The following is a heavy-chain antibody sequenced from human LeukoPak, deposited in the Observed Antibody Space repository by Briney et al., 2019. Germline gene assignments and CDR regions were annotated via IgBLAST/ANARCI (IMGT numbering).Heavy chain of an antibody. Sequence: ASVKVSCKASGYTFTNYYMHWVRQAPGQGLEWMGMINPSGGSTSNAQKFQGRVTMTRDTSTSTVYMELSSLRSEDTAVYYCARISSIAAAEKNWFDPWGQGTLVTVSS. CDR1: GYTFTNYY. CDR3: ARISSIAAAEKNWFDP. V-gene: IGHV1-46*01. D-gene: IGHD6-6*01. CDR2: INPSGGST. J-gene: IGHJ5*02.